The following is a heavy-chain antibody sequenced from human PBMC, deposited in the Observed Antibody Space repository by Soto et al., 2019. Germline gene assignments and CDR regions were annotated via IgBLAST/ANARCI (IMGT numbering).Heavy chain of an antibody. Sequence: QVQLVQSGAEVKKPGSSVKVSCKASGGTFSSYAISWVRQAPGQGLEWMGGIIPIFGTANYAQKFQGRVTITADESTSTAYMELSSLRSEDTAVYYCARDPNPYYYDSSGYYYLLDYWGKGTLVTVSS. J-gene: IGHJ4*02. V-gene: IGHV1-69*01. D-gene: IGHD3-22*01. CDR1: GGTFSSYA. CDR2: IIPIFGTA. CDR3: ARDPNPYYYDSSGYYYLLDY.